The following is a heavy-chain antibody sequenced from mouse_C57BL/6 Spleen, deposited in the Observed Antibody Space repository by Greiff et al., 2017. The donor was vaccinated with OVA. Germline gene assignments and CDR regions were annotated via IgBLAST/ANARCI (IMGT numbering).Heavy chain of an antibody. J-gene: IGHJ3*01. Sequence: VQLQQPGAELVKPGASVKMSCKASGYTFTSYWITWVKQRPGQGLEWIGDIYPGSGSTNYNEKFKSKATLTVDTSSSTAYMQLSSLTSEDTAVYYCARKPIYYDYDGFAYWGQGTLVTVSA. CDR2: IYPGSGST. V-gene: IGHV1-55*01. CDR1: GYTFTSYW. CDR3: ARKPIYYDYDGFAY. D-gene: IGHD2-4*01.